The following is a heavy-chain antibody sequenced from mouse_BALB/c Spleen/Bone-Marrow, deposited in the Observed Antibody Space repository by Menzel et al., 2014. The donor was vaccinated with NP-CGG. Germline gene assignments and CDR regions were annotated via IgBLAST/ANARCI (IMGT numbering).Heavy chain of an antibody. CDR1: GFTFSTYG. CDR2: ISSGGGYT. D-gene: IGHD4-1*01. Sequence: EVQVVESGGDLVKPGGSLKLSCAASGFTFSTYGMSWVRQTPDKRLEWVATISSGGGYTYYPDSVKGRFTISRDNANNTLYLQMSSLKSEDTAMYYCTRQRNWDHYAVDYWGQGTSVTVSS. J-gene: IGHJ4*01. V-gene: IGHV5-6*01. CDR3: TRQRNWDHYAVDY.